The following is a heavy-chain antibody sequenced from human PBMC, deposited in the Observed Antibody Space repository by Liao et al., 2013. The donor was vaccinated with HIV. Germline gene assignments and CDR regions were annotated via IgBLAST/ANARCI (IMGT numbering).Heavy chain of an antibody. V-gene: IGHV4-59*10. Sequence: QVQLQQWGAGLLKPSETLSLTCAVYGGSFSGYYWSWIRQPAGKGLEWIGRIYTSGSTNYNPSLKSRVTMSVDTSKNQFSLKLSSVTAADTAVYYCARDGGYYYGSGSYYTFDYWGQGTLVTVSS. D-gene: IGHD3-10*01. J-gene: IGHJ4*02. CDR2: IYTSGST. CDR1: GGSFSGYY. CDR3: ARDGGYYYGSGSYYTFDY.